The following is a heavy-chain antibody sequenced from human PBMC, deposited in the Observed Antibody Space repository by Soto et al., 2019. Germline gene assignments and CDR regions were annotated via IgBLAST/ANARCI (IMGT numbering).Heavy chain of an antibody. CDR1: GYTLTELS. CDR3: ATVCSTSCYYGPDY. V-gene: IGHV1-24*01. D-gene: IGHD2-2*01. Sequence: ASVKVSCKVSGYTLTELSMHWVRQAPGKGLEWMGGFDPEDGETIYAQKFQGRVTMTEDTPTDTAYMELSSLRSEDTAVYYCATVCSTSCYYGPDYWGQGTLVTVSS. J-gene: IGHJ4*02. CDR2: FDPEDGET.